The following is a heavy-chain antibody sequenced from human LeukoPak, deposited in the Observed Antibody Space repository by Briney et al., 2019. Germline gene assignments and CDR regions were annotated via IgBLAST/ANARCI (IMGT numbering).Heavy chain of an antibody. V-gene: IGHV3-23*01. CDR1: GFTFSSYA. J-gene: IGHJ5*02. CDR3: ARDGHNWNPTGSHWFDP. CDR2: ISGSGGST. Sequence: PGGSLRLSCAASGFTFSSYAMSWVRQAPGKGLEWVSAISGSGGSTYYADSVKGRFTISRDNSKNTLYLQMNNLRAEDTAVYYCARDGHNWNPTGSHWFDPWVQGTLVTVSS. D-gene: IGHD1-20*01.